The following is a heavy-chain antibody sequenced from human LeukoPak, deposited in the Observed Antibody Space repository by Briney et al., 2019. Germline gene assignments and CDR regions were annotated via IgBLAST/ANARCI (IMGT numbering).Heavy chain of an antibody. D-gene: IGHD2-8*02. J-gene: IGHJ4*02. V-gene: IGHV3-23*01. CDR3: ATYRQVLLPFES. CDR1: GFTFSTFA. Sequence: GGSLRLSCAASGFTFSTFAMIWVRQPPGKGLEWVSSIFPSGGEIHYADSVRGRFTISRDNSKSTLSLQMNSLRAEDTAIYCCATYRQVLLPFESWGQGTLVTVSS. CDR2: IFPSGGEI.